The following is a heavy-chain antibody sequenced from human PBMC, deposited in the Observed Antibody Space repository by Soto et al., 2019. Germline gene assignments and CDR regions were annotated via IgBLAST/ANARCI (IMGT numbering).Heavy chain of an antibody. V-gene: IGHV3-73*01. D-gene: IGHD3-10*01. CDR1: GFTFSGSA. J-gene: IGHJ4*02. CDR2: IRSKANSYAT. Sequence: GSLRLSCAASGFTFSGSAMHWVRQASGKGLEWVGRIRSKANSYATAYAASVKGRFTISRDDSKNTAYLQMNSLKTEDTAVYYCTSNLWFGERGTVDYWGQGTLVTVSS. CDR3: TSNLWFGERGTVDY.